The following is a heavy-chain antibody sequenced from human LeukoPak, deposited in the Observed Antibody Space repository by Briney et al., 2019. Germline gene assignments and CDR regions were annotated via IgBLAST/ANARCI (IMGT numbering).Heavy chain of an antibody. CDR3: ARQGSSGYYSSASHYFDY. V-gene: IGHV4-59*08. J-gene: IGHJ4*02. CDR2: IDDSGGT. CDR1: GGSISSYY. D-gene: IGHD3-22*01. Sequence: SETLSLTCTVSGGSISSYYWSWIRQPPGEGLEWMGYIDDSGGTNYNPSPKTRVTISVDTSKNQFSLKLSSVTAADTAVYYCARQGSSGYYSSASHYFDYWGQGTLVTVFS.